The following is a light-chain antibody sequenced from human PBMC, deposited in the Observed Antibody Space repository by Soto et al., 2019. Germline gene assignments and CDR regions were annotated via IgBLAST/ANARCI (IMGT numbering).Light chain of an antibody. J-gene: IGKJ4*01. V-gene: IGKV3-15*01. CDR1: QSVSTN. CDR3: QPYNDWPLT. CDR2: GAS. Sequence: EIVMTQSPATLSVSPGGSATLSCRASQSVSTNLAWYQQKLGQAPRLLIYGASTRATGIPVRFSGSRSGTAFTLTSSSLQSEDLAVYFCQPYNDWPLTFGGGTKVEIK.